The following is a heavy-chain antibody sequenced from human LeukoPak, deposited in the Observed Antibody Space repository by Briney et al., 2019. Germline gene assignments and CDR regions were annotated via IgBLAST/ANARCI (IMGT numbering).Heavy chain of an antibody. V-gene: IGHV4-34*01. CDR1: GGSFSGYY. CDR3: ARMGTMRFPRPAIH. J-gene: IGHJ4*02. CDR2: INHSGST. D-gene: IGHD3-3*01. Sequence: SETLSLTCAVYGGSFSGYYWSWIRQPPGKGLEWIGEINHSGSTNYNPSLKSRVTISVDTSKNQFSLKLSSVTAADTAVYYCARMGTMRFPRPAIHWGQGTLVTVSS.